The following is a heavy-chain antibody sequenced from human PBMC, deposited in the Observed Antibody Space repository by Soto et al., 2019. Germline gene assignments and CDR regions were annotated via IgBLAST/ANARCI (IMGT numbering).Heavy chain of an antibody. J-gene: IGHJ6*03. Sequence: ASVKVSCKGSGYTFTSYGISRVRQAPGQGLEWMGWISAYNGNTNYAQKLQGRVTMTTDTSTSTAYMELRSLRSDDTAVYYCARAVVVVVAATDYYYYYMDVWGKGTTVTVS. CDR2: ISAYNGNT. CDR3: ARAVVVVVAATDYYYYYMDV. CDR1: GYTFTSYG. D-gene: IGHD2-15*01. V-gene: IGHV1-18*01.